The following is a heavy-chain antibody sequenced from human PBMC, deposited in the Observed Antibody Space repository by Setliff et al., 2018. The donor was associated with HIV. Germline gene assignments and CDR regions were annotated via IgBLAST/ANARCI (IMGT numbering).Heavy chain of an antibody. D-gene: IGHD5-12*01. CDR3: ARAGAEVASHFDW. CDR1: GYTFSRYG. V-gene: IGHV1-18*01. CDR2: ISASNGNT. Sequence: ASVKVSCKASGYTFSRYGITWVRQAPGQGLEWMGWISASNGNTNYAQKFQGRVTMTTDTSTSTAYMELRSLRSDDTAVYYCARAGAEVASHFDWWGQGTLVTVSS. J-gene: IGHJ4*02.